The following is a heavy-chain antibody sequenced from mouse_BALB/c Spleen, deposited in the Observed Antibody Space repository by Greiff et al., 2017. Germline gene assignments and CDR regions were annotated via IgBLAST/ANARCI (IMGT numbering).Heavy chain of an antibody. D-gene: IGHD2-10*02. CDR3: ARSVYGNYGYFDV. Sequence: VQLQQSAAELARPGASVKMSCKASGYTFTSYTMHWVKQRPGQGLEWIGYINPSSGYTEYNQKFKDKTTLTADKSSSTAYMQLSSLTSEDSAVYYCARSVYGNYGYFDVWGAGTTVTVSS. CDR1: GYTFTSYT. J-gene: IGHJ1*01. CDR2: INPSSGYT. V-gene: IGHV1-4*02.